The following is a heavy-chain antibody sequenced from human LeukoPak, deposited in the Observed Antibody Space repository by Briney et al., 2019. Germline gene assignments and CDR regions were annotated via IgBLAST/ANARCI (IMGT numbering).Heavy chain of an antibody. Sequence: GGSLRLSCAASGFTFSSYGMSWVRQAPGKGLEWVSAISTSGGSTYYADSVKGRFTISRDNSKNTLYLQMNSLRAEDTAVDYCARQWELGFYFDYWGQGTLVTVSS. V-gene: IGHV3-23*01. CDR2: ISTSGGST. J-gene: IGHJ4*02. CDR3: ARQWELGFYFDY. CDR1: GFTFSSYG. D-gene: IGHD1-26*01.